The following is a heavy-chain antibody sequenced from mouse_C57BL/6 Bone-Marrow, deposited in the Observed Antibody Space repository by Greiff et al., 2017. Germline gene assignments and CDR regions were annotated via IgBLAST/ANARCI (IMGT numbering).Heavy chain of an antibody. CDR1: GYTFTSYW. CDR3: ARLDDYDVENWDWYFDV. Sequence: QVQLQQSGAELVKPGASVKLSCKASGYTFTSYWMQWVKQRPGQGLEWIGEIDPSDSYTNYNQKFKGKATLTVATSSSTAYMQLSSLTSEDSAVYYCARLDDYDVENWDWYFDVWGTGTTVTVSS. D-gene: IGHD2-4*01. CDR2: IDPSDSYT. V-gene: IGHV1-50*01. J-gene: IGHJ1*03.